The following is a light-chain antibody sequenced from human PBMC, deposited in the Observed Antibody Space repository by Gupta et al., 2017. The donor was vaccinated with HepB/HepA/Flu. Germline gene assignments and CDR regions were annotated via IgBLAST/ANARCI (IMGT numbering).Light chain of an antibody. J-gene: IGKJ4*01. CDR3: QQSYSTPFT. CDR1: QTMNNF. V-gene: IGKV1-39*01. CDR2: AAS. Sequence: IQLTQSPSSLSASVGDSVTITCRASQTMNNFLHWYQQKPGEAPKLLIYAASSVQRGVPSRFSGSGSGTDFTLTINRLQPEDFATYDCQQSYSTPFTFGRGTKVDIK.